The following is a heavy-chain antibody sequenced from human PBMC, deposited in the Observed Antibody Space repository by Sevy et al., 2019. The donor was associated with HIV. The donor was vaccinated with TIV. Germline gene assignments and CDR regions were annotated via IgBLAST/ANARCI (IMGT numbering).Heavy chain of an antibody. Sequence: GGSLRLSCAASGFTFSSYWMSWVRQAPGKGLEWVANIKQDGSEKYYVDSVKGRFTISRDNAKNSLYLQMNSLRAEDTAVYYCARKHCSSTSYPSHFDYWGQGTLVTVS. CDR2: IKQDGSEK. D-gene: IGHD2-2*01. CDR1: GFTFSSYW. V-gene: IGHV3-7*01. J-gene: IGHJ4*02. CDR3: ARKHCSSTSYPSHFDY.